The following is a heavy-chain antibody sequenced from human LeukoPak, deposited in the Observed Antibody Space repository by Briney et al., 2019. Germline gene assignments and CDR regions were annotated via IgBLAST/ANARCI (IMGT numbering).Heavy chain of an antibody. CDR1: GGSINSTYY. CDR3: ARTTMVRGTYYMDV. Sequence: KASETLSLTCIVSGGSINSTYYWGWIRQPPGKGLEWIGYIYYSGYTNYNPSLKSRVTISVDTSKNQFSLKLSSVTAADTAVYYCARTTMVRGTYYMDVWGKGTTVTISS. CDR2: IYYSGYT. V-gene: IGHV4-59*01. J-gene: IGHJ6*03. D-gene: IGHD3-10*01.